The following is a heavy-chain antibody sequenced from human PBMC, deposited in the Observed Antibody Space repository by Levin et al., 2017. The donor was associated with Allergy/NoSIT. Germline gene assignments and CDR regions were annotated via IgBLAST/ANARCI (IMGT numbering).Heavy chain of an antibody. Sequence: SETLSLTCTVSGGSISSYYWSWIRQPPGKGLEWIGYIYYSGSTNYNPSLKSRVTISVDTSKNQFSLKLSSVTAADTAVYYCARDKLPPPWDYYYGMDGWGQGTTVTVSS. J-gene: IGHJ6*02. V-gene: IGHV4-59*01. CDR3: ARDKLPPPWDYYYGMDG. CDR2: IYYSGST. D-gene: IGHD1-7*01. CDR1: GGSISSYY.